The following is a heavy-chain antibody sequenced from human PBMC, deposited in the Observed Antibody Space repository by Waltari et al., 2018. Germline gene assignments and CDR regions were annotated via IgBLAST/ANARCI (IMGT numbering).Heavy chain of an antibody. V-gene: IGHV3-33*01. CDR1: GFIFRSHG. CDR2: IWYDGSRT. J-gene: IGHJ4*02. Sequence: QIQLVESGGGVVQPGRSLRLSCAASGFIFRSHGRHWVRQAPGKGLEWVAGIWYDGSRTLYADSVKGRFTISRDNSKNTLSLQMNSLRAEDTALYYCARGRGVLSDAYFDYWGQGTLVTVSS. CDR3: ARGRGVLSDAYFDY. D-gene: IGHD3-10*01.